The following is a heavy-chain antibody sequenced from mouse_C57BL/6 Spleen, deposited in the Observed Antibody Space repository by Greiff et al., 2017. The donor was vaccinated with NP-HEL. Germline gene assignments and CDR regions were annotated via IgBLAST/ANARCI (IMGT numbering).Heavy chain of an antibody. CDR3: ARYDGYFDY. CDR2: IDPSDSYT. J-gene: IGHJ2*01. V-gene: IGHV1-69*01. Sequence: VQLQQPGAELVMPGASVKLSCKASGYTFTSYWMHWVKQRPGQGLEWIGEIDPSDSYTNYNQKFNGKSTLTVDKSSSTAYMQLSSLTSEDSAVYYCARYDGYFDYWGQGTTLTVSS. D-gene: IGHD2-3*01. CDR1: GYTFTSYW.